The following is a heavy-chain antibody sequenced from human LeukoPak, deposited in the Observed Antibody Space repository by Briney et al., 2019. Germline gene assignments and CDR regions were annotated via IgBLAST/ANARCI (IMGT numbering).Heavy chain of an antibody. Sequence: PSETLSLTCTVSGGSISTYYWSWIRQPPGKGLEWIGYIYYSGSTNYNPSLKSRVTISVDTSKNQISLRLSSVTAADTAVYYCARFRVVNGPDAFDIWGQGTMVTVTS. CDR2: IYYSGST. CDR3: ARFRVVNGPDAFDI. V-gene: IGHV4-59*12. D-gene: IGHD2-21*01. CDR1: GGSISTYY. J-gene: IGHJ3*02.